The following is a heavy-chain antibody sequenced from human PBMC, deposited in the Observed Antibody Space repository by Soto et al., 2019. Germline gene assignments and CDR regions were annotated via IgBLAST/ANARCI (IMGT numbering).Heavy chain of an antibody. D-gene: IGHD3-16*01. CDR1: GYTFTSYG. CDR3: ARDIVPTTGTMVWGTWFDP. CDR2: NSAYNGNT. Sequence: QVQLVQSGAEVKKPGASVKVSCKASGYTFTSYGISWVLQAPGQGLEWMGWNSAYNGNTNCAQKLQGRVTMTTDTSTSTAYMELTSLRSDDTAVYYCARDIVPTTGTMVWGTWFDPWGQGTLVTVSS. J-gene: IGHJ5*02. V-gene: IGHV1-18*01.